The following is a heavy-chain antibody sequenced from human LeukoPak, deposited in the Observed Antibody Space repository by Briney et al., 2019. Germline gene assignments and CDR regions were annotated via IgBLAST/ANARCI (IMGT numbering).Heavy chain of an antibody. D-gene: IGHD6-13*01. J-gene: IGHJ4*02. V-gene: IGHV3-33*06. CDR2: IWYDGSNK. Sequence: GGSLRLSCAASGFTFSSYGMHWVRQAPGKGLEWVAVIWYDGSNKYYADSVKGRFTISRDNSKNTLYLQMNSLRAEDTAVYYCAKEAGYSSSWSPLHFDYWGQGTLVTVSS. CDR1: GFTFSSYG. CDR3: AKEAGYSSSWSPLHFDY.